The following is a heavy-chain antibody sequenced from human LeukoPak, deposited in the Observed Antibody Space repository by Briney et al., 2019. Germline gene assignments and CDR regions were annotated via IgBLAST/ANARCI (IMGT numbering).Heavy chain of an antibody. CDR2: INPNSGGT. D-gene: IGHD6-6*01. Sequence: ASVKVSCKASGYTFTSYDINWVRQAPGQGLEWMGWINPNSGGTNYAQKFQGRVTMTRDTSISTAYMELSRLRSDDTAVYYCARDPVSSHSHWFDPWGQGTLVTVSS. V-gene: IGHV1-2*02. CDR1: GYTFTSYD. J-gene: IGHJ5*02. CDR3: ARDPVSSHSHWFDP.